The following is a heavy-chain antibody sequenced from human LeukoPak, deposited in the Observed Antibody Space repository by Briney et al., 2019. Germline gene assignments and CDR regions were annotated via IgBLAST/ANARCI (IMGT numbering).Heavy chain of an antibody. CDR1: GYTFTSYD. V-gene: IGHV1-8*01. J-gene: IGHJ6*03. Sequence: ASVKVSCKASGYTFTSYDINWVRQATGQGLEWMGWMNPNSGNTGYAQKFQGRVTMTRNTSISTAYMELSSLRPEDTAMYYCARARYYYYYYVDVWGKGTTVTVSS. CDR2: MNPNSGNT. CDR3: ARARYYYYYYVDV.